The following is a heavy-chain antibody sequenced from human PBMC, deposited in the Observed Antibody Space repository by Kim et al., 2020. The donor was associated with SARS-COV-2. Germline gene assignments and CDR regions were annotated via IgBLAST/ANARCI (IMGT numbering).Heavy chain of an antibody. CDR1: GGSISSSSYY. CDR3: ARPPKSSSSYWYFDL. V-gene: IGHV4-39*01. Sequence: SETLSLTCTVSGGSISSSSYYWGWIRQPPGKGLEWIGSIYYSGSTYYNPSLKSRVTISVDTSKNQFSLKLSSVTAADTAVYYCARPPKSSSSYWYFDLWGRGTLVTVSS. J-gene: IGHJ2*01. D-gene: IGHD6-6*01. CDR2: IYYSGST.